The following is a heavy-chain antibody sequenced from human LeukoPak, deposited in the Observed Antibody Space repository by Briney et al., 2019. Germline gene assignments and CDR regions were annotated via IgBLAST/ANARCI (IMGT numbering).Heavy chain of an antibody. D-gene: IGHD3-22*01. V-gene: IGHV3-30-3*01. J-gene: IGHJ5*02. Sequence: PGGSLRLSCAASGFTFSSYAIHWVRQAPGKGLEWVAVIAYDGINKYYADSVKGRFTISRDNSKNTLYLQMNSLRAEDTAVYYCARDSSPWYYYDRSGSNGFDPWGQGTLVTVSS. CDR3: ARDSSPWYYYDRSGSNGFDP. CDR1: GFTFSSYA. CDR2: IAYDGINK.